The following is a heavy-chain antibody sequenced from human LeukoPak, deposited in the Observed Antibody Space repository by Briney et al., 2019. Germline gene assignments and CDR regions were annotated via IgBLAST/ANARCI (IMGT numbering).Heavy chain of an antibody. CDR1: GDSVSSNGVA. J-gene: IGHJ4*02. D-gene: IGHD1-14*01. CDR3: TRGRNSAFDY. CDR2: TYYGSKWSN. Sequence: QTLSLTCVISGDSVSSNGVAWNWVRQSPSRGLEWLGRTYYGSKWSNDYALSVKSRITINPDTSKNQFSLQLNSVTPEDTAVYYCTRGRNSAFDYWGQGTPVTVSS. V-gene: IGHV6-1*01.